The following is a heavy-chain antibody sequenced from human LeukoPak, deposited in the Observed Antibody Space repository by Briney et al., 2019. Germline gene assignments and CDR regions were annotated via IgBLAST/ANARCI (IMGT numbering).Heavy chain of an antibody. J-gene: IGHJ3*02. CDR2: INPDSGAT. CDR3: ARTADPAYDAFDI. D-gene: IGHD3-16*01. CDR1: GYIFIHHC. V-gene: IGHV1-2*02. Sequence: GASVTVSCQASGYIFIHHCMHWVRQAPGQGLAWMGWINPDSGATNYAQKFQGRVTMTRDTSISTAYMELSGLRSDDTAVYYCARTADPAYDAFDIWGQGTLVTVSS.